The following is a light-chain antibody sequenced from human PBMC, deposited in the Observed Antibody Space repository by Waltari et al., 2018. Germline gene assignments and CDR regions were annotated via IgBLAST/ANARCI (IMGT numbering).Light chain of an antibody. CDR3: MIWHSRAYV. J-gene: IGLJ1*01. Sequence: QAVLTQPSSLSASPGASASLTCTLGSGINAGSYRIYWYLQKPGSPPQYLLNYNTASDKEQGSGVPSRFSGSKDASANAGILVISGLQSEDEADYYCMIWHSRAYVFGTGTKVSVL. CDR1: SGINAGSYR. V-gene: IGLV5-45*02. CDR2: YNTASDK.